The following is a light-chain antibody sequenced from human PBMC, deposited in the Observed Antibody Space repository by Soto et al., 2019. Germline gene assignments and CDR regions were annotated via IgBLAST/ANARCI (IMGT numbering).Light chain of an antibody. CDR1: SSDVGGYNY. V-gene: IGLV2-11*01. Sequence: QPVLTQPRSVSGSPGQSVTISCTGTSSDVGGYNYVSWYQQHPGKAPKLMIYDVSKRPSGVPDRFSGSKSGNTASLTISGLQAEDEADYYCCSYAGSYTVVFGGGTKGDRP. J-gene: IGLJ2*01. CDR3: CSYAGSYTVV. CDR2: DVS.